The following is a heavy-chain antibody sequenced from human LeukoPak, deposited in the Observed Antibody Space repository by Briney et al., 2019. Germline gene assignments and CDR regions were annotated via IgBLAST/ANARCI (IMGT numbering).Heavy chain of an antibody. J-gene: IGHJ4*02. CDR3: AREDYYDSSGYPD. CDR1: GFTFSEYE. CDR2: INSRGSST. V-gene: IGHV3-48*03. D-gene: IGHD3-22*01. Sequence: GGSLRLSCAASGFTFSEYEMNWVRQAPGKGLEWVSYINSRGSSTHYTDSVKGRFTISRDNAKNSLYLQMNSLRAEDTAVYYCAREDYYDSSGYPDWGQGALVTVSS.